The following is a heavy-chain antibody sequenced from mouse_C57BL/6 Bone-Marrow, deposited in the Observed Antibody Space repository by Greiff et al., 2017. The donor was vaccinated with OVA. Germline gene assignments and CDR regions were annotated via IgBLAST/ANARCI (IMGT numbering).Heavy chain of an antibody. CDR3: ARLITTVVAHYFDY. CDR2: IDPSDSYT. J-gene: IGHJ2*01. CDR1: GYTFTSYW. V-gene: IGHV1-50*01. D-gene: IGHD1-1*01. Sequence: QVQLQQPGAELVKPGASVKLSCKASGYTFTSYWMRWVKQRPGQGLEWIGEIDPSDSYTNYNQKFKGKATLTVDTSSSTAYMQLSSLTSEDSAVYYCARLITTVVAHYFDYWGQGTTLTVSS.